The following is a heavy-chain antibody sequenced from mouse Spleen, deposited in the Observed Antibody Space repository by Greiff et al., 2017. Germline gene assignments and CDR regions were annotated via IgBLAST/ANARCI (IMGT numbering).Heavy chain of an antibody. J-gene: IGHJ3*01. Sequence: EVHLVESGGGLVKPGGSLTLSCAASGFTFTSYAMSWVRQTPEKRLEWVATISDGGSYTYYPDNVKGRFTISRDNAKNNLYLQMSHLKSEETAMYYCARDRGGASWFACWGQGTLVTGSA. CDR2: ISDGGSYT. CDR1: GFTFTSYA. CDR3: ARDRGGASWFAC. V-gene: IGHV5-4*01. D-gene: IGHD3-1*01.